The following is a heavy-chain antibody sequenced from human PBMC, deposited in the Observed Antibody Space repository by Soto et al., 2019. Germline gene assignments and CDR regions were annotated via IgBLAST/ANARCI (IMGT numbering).Heavy chain of an antibody. CDR2: IYNSGST. CDR1: GGSISDADSY. Sequence: QLQLQESGPGLVKPSQTLSLTCTVSGGSISDADSYWNWIRQPPGKGLEWIGCIYNSGSTYYTPSLKNLVALSPNTSKNQFALKLSSVTAADAAVYYCARDGPPPSQPPDGFDVWGQGTTVTVSS. J-gene: IGHJ6*02. D-gene: IGHD2-2*01. CDR3: ARDGPPPSQPPDGFDV. V-gene: IGHV4-30-4*01.